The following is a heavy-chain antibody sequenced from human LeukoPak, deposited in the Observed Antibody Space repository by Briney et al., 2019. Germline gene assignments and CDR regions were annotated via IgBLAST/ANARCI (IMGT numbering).Heavy chain of an antibody. CDR1: GYTFTSYA. CDR3: ARDLKSGYDFWSGYHFFDY. CDR2: ISAYNGNT. J-gene: IGHJ4*02. Sequence: ASVKVSCKASGYTFTSYAMHWVSQAPGQRLEWMGWISAYNGNTNYAQKLQGRVTMTTDTSTSTAYMELRSLRSDDTAVYYCARDLKSGYDFWSGYHFFDYWGQGTLVTVSS. V-gene: IGHV1-18*01. D-gene: IGHD3-3*01.